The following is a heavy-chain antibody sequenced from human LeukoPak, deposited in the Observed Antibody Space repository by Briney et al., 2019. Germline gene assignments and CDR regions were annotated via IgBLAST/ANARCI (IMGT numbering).Heavy chain of an antibody. V-gene: IGHV3-30*03. D-gene: IGHD3-3*01. CDR2: ISYDGSNK. CDR3: ARDKGITIFGVVNPHYYYYYGMDV. J-gene: IGHJ6*02. Sequence: QPGGSLRLSCAASGFTFSSNAMHWVRQAPGKGLEWVAVISYDGSNKYYADSVKGRFTISRDSSKNTLYLQMNSLRAEDTAVYYCARDKGITIFGVVNPHYYYYYGMDVWGQGTTVTVSS. CDR1: GFTFSSNA.